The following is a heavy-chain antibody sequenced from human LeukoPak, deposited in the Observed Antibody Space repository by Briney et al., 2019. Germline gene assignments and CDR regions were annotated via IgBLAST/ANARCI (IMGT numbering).Heavy chain of an antibody. D-gene: IGHD3-10*01. CDR3: ARDITDWITMVRGVLKDSYYYYYGMDV. CDR1: GFTFSSYG. CDR2: IWYDGSNK. V-gene: IGHV3-33*01. Sequence: GRSLRLSCAASGFTFSSYGMHWVRQAPGKGLEWVAVIWYDGSNKYYADSVKGRFTISRDNSKNTLYLQMNSLRAEDTAVYYCARDITDWITMVRGVLKDSYYYYYGMDVWGQGTTVTVSS. J-gene: IGHJ6*02.